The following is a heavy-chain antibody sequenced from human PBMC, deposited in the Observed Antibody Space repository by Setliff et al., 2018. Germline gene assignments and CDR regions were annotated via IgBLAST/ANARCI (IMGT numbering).Heavy chain of an antibody. V-gene: IGHV4-34*01. CDR1: GGSFSNYY. D-gene: IGHD2-2*01. CDR2: INHSGIT. CDR3: ARGRMRGSCSGPSCTYDPFDI. Sequence: SETLSLTCTVYGGSFSNYYWSWIRQPPGKGLEWIGEINHSGITNYNPSLKGRVTISLDTSKNQLSLKVNSVTVADTAVYYCARGRMRGSCSGPSCTYDPFDIWGQGTPVTV. J-gene: IGHJ3*02.